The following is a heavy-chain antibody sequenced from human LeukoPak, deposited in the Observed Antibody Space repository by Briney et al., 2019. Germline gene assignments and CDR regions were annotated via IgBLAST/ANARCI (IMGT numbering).Heavy chain of an antibody. CDR2: IYYSGST. Sequence: SETLSLTCTVSGGSISSGGYYWSWIRQHPGKGLEWIGYIYYSGSTNYNPSLKSRVTISVDTSKNQFSLKLSSVNAADTAVYYCARAPPYCSGGSCYYYYGMDVWGQGTTVTVSS. D-gene: IGHD2-15*01. V-gene: IGHV4-61*08. CDR1: GGSISSGGYY. CDR3: ARAPPYCSGGSCYYYYGMDV. J-gene: IGHJ6*02.